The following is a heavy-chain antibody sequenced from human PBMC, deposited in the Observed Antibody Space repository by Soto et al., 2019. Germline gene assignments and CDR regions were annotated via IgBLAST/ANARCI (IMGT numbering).Heavy chain of an antibody. CDR1: GGSFSGYY. CDR3: ASRGITVTASYDFGMVV. J-gene: IGHJ6*02. D-gene: IGHD3-16*01. CDR2: INHSGST. Sequence: SETLSLTCAVYGGSFSGYYWSWIRQPPGKGLEWIGEINHSGSTNYNPSLKSRVTISVDTSKNQFSLKLSSVTAADTAVYYCASRGITVTASYDFGMVVWGQGTTVT. V-gene: IGHV4-34*01.